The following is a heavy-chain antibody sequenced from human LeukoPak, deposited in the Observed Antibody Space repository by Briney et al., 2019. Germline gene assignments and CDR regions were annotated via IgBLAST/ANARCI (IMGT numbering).Heavy chain of an antibody. D-gene: IGHD3-22*01. CDR1: GGSISSGSYY. CDR2: IYTSGST. V-gene: IGHV4-61*02. CDR3: AREAYYYDSSGYYDY. J-gene: IGHJ4*02. Sequence: PSETLSLTCTVSGGSISSGSYYRSWIRQPAGKGLEWIGRIYTSGSTNYNPSLKSRVTISVDTSKNQFSLKLSSVTAADTAVYYCAREAYYYDSSGYYDYWGQGTLVTVSS.